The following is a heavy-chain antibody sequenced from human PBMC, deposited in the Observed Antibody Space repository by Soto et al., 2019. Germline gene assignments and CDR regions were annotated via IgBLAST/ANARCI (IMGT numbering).Heavy chain of an antibody. V-gene: IGHV3-9*01. J-gene: IGHJ3*02. CDR3: AKDGSTMVRGWGAFDM. CDR2: ISWNSGSI. Sequence: GGSLRLSCAASGFTFDDYAMHWVRQAPGKGLEWVSGISWNSGSIGYADSVKGRFTISRDNAKNSLYLQMNSLRAEDTALYYCAKDGSTMVRGWGAFDMWGQGTMVTVSS. CDR1: GFTFDDYA. D-gene: IGHD3-10*01.